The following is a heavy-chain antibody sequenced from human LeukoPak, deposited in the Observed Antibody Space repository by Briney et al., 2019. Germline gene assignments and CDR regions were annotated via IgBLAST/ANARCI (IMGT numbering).Heavy chain of an antibody. V-gene: IGHV1-2*02. CDR3: ARVYSSGWTVDY. J-gene: IGHJ4*02. CDR2: INPNSGGT. D-gene: IGHD6-19*01. CDR1: XYTFTVXY. Sequence: VTVSCKXSXYTFTVXYMHWVRQAPGQGLEWMGWINPNSGGTNYAQKFQGRVTMTRDTSISTAYMELSRLRSDDTAVYYCARVYSSGWTVDYWGQGTLVTVSS.